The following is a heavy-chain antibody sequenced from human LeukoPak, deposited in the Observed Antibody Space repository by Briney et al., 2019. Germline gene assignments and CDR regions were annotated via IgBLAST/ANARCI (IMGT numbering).Heavy chain of an antibody. J-gene: IGHJ6*02. Sequence: GGSLRLSCAASGFTFSSYWMHWVRQAPGKGLVWVSRINSDGSSTSYADSVKGRFTISRDNAKNTLYLQMNSLRAEDTAVYYCARATPPSGYDAFAYYYYYYGMDVWGQGTTVTVSS. V-gene: IGHV3-74*01. D-gene: IGHD5-12*01. CDR1: GFTFSSYW. CDR2: INSDGSST. CDR3: ARATPPSGYDAFAYYYYYYGMDV.